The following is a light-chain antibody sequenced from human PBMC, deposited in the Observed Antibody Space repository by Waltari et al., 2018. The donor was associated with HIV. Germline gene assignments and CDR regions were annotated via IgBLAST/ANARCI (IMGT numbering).Light chain of an antibody. CDR3: AAWDDSLHGYV. V-gene: IGLV1-44*01. CDR2: SNN. CDR1: SPHLGSTP. J-gene: IGLJ1*01. Sequence: QSVLTQPPSASGPPGQRVTIPCSGSSPHLGSTPIHWYRQLPGTAPKLLIYSNNQWPSGVPDRFSGSKSGTSASLAISGLQSEDEADYYCAAWDDSLHGYVFGTGTKVTVV.